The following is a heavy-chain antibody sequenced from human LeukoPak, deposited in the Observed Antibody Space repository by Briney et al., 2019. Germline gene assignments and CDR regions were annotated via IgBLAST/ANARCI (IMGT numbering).Heavy chain of an antibody. J-gene: IGHJ6*04. CDR2: IYTSGST. CDR3: ARELRRKGIAARGEVDV. CDR1: GGSISSGSYY. Sequence: PSETLSLTCTVSGGSISSGSYYWSWIRQPAGKGLEWIGRIYTSGSTNYNPSLKSRVTMSVDTSKNQFSLKLSSVTAADTAVYYCARELRRKGIAARGEVDVWGKGTTVTVSS. D-gene: IGHD6-6*01. V-gene: IGHV4-61*02.